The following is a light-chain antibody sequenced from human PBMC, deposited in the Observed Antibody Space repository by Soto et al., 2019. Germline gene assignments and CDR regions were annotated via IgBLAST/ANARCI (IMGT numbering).Light chain of an antibody. CDR1: SSDVGGYNY. Sequence: QSALTQPPSASGSPGQSVTISCTGTSSDVGGYNYVSWYQQHPGKAPKLMIYEVSKRPSGVPDRFSGSKSGNTASLTVSGLQAEDEADYYCSSYAGSNNPYVFGTGTKDTDL. J-gene: IGLJ1*01. CDR3: SSYAGSNNPYV. CDR2: EVS. V-gene: IGLV2-8*01.